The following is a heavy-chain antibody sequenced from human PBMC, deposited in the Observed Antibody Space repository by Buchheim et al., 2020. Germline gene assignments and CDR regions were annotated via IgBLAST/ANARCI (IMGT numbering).Heavy chain of an antibody. J-gene: IGHJ3*02. Sequence: EVQLVESGGGLVQPGGSLRLSCAASGFTFSSYSMNWVRQAPGKGLEWVSYISSSSSTIYYADSVKGRFTIPRDNAKNSLYPQMNSRRAEDTAVYYCAREALRFLGGWDTFDIWGQGT. CDR1: GFTFSSYS. V-gene: IGHV3-48*01. CDR3: AREALRFLGGWDTFDI. CDR2: ISSSSSTI. D-gene: IGHD3-3*01.